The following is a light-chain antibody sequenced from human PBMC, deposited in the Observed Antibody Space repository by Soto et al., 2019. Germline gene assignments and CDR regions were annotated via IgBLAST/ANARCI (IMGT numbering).Light chain of an antibody. Sequence: QSALTQPASGSGSPGQSITISCTGTSSDVGSYNLVSWYQQHPGKAPKLMIYEGSKRPSGVSNRFSGSKSGNTASLTISGLQAEDDADYYCCSYAGSSTVVFGGGTKLTVL. CDR2: EGS. J-gene: IGLJ2*01. CDR1: SSDVGSYNL. CDR3: CSYAGSSTVV. V-gene: IGLV2-23*01.